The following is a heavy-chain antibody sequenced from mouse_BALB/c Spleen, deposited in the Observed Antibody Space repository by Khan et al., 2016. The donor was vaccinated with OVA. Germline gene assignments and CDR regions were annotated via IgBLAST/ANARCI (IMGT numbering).Heavy chain of an antibody. CDR2: IWSDGST. CDR1: GFSLTNYG. CDR3: ARQPYYHYNIMDY. J-gene: IGHJ4*01. D-gene: IGHD2-10*01. Sequence: QVQLQQSGPGLVAPSQSLSITCTISGFSLTNYGVHWVRQPPGKGLEWLVVIWSDGSTTYNSALKSRLTISKDNSKSQVFLKMNSLQTDDTAMYFCARQPYYHYNIMDYGGQGTSGTVSS. V-gene: IGHV2-6-1*01.